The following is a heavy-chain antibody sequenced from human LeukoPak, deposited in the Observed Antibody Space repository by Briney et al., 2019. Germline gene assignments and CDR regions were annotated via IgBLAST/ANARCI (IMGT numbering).Heavy chain of an antibody. V-gene: IGHV1-18*01. Sequence: ASVKVSCKASGYTFTSYGISWVRQAPGQGLEWMGWISAYNGNTNYAQKLQGRVTMTTDTSTSTAYMELRSLRSDDTAVYYCARQSEAVADRYGMDVWGQGTTVTVSS. CDR3: ARQSEAVADRYGMDV. CDR2: ISAYNGNT. CDR1: GYTFTSYG. D-gene: IGHD6-19*01. J-gene: IGHJ6*02.